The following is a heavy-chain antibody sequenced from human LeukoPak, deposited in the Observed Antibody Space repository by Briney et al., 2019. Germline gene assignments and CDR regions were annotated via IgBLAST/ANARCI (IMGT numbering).Heavy chain of an antibody. Sequence: EASVKVSCKASGYTFTDYHMHWVRQAPGQGLEWMGWISAYSGNTNYVQKLQGRVTMTTDTSTSTAYMELRSLRSDDTAVYYCARDSWAYCGGDCYNYYGLDVWGQGTTVTVSS. CDR2: ISAYSGNT. CDR1: GYTFTDYH. CDR3: ARDSWAYCGGDCYNYYGLDV. V-gene: IGHV1-18*04. D-gene: IGHD2-21*02. J-gene: IGHJ6*02.